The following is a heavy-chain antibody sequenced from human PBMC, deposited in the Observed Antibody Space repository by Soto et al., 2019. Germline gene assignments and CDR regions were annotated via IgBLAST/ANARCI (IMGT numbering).Heavy chain of an antibody. D-gene: IGHD3-22*01. V-gene: IGHV3-23*01. CDR3: AKCGLYDSWWDV. J-gene: IGHJ6*02. CDR2: IRSSGVNT. CDR1: GFTFSTYA. Sequence: EVQLLGSGGGLVQPGGSRRLSCAASGFTFSTYAMSWVRQAPGRGLEWVSGIRSSGVNTDYADSVDGRFTISRDKSKNTLYRQMNSQRAEDTAVDYCAKCGLYDSWWDVRGQGTTVTVS.